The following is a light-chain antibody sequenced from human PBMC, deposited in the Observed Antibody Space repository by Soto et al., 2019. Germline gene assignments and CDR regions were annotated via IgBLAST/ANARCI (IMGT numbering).Light chain of an antibody. CDR3: QTWGTGVV. CDR1: SGHSSYA. V-gene: IGLV4-69*01. Sequence: QLVLTQSPSASASLGASVNLTCTLSSGHSSYAIAWHQQQPEKGPRYLMKLNSDGSHSKGDGIPDRFSGSISGAERYLTISSLQSEDEADYYCQTWGTGVVFGGGTKLTVL. J-gene: IGLJ2*01. CDR2: LNSDGSH.